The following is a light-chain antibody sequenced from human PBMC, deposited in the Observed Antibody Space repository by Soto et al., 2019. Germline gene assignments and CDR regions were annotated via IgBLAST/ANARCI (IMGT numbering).Light chain of an antibody. V-gene: IGKV3-20*01. CDR3: QQYGNVPIN. CDR1: QAVYSSL. Sequence: IVLRQSAGTLSLSPVEGATLSCRATQAVYSSLLAWYQQKPGQAPRLLIYGASSRATGIPDRFSVSGSGTDITLCSSIGEVEDFAVYHCQQYGNVPINIGQGTRLEI. CDR2: GAS. J-gene: IGKJ5*01.